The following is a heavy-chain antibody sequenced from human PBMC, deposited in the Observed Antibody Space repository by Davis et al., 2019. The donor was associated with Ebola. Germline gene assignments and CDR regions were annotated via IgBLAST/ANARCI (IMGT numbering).Heavy chain of an antibody. CDR2: INPNSGGT. J-gene: IGHJ4*02. V-gene: IGHV1-2*02. Sequence: ASVKVSCKASGYTFTGYYMHWVRQAPGQGLEWMGWINPNSGGTNYAQKFQGRVTMTRDTSISTAYMELRSLRSDDTAVYYCARDAPEGRRIAVAGPFDYWGQGTLVTVSS. CDR1: GYTFTGYY. CDR3: ARDAPEGRRIAVAGPFDY. D-gene: IGHD6-19*01.